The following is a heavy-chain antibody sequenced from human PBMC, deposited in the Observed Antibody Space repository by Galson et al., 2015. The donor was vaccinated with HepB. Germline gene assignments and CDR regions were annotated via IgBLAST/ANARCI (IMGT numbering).Heavy chain of an antibody. CDR3: IRVDDFGDCS. V-gene: IGHV6-1*01. J-gene: IGHJ5*02. Sequence: CAISGDSVSSNTAAWNWIRQSPSRGLEWLGRTYYRSNWYNDYAVSVKSRITISPDTSKNQLSLQLNSVTPEDTAVYYCIRVDDFGDCSWGQGTLVTVSS. CDR2: TYYRSNWYN. CDR1: GDSVSSNTAA. D-gene: IGHD4-17*01.